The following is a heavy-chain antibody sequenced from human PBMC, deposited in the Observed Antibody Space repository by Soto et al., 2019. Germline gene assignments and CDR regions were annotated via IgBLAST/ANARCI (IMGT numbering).Heavy chain of an antibody. V-gene: IGHV3-23*01. CDR3: AKGASDTAMAGRGLLRYFDWLPEDEGL. CDR1: GFTFSSYA. J-gene: IGHJ4*02. D-gene: IGHD3-9*01. Sequence: GGSLRLSCAASGFTFSSYAMSWVRQAPGKGLEWVSAISGSGGSTYYADSVKGRFTISRDNSKNTLYLQMNSLRAEDTAVYYCAKGASDTAMAGRGLLRYFDWLPEDEGLWGQGTLVTVSS. CDR2: ISGSGGST.